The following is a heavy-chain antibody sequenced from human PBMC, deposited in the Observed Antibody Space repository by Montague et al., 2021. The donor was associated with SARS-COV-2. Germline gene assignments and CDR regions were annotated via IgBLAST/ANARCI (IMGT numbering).Heavy chain of an antibody. V-gene: IGHV4-59*01. D-gene: IGHD3-3*01. J-gene: IGHJ4*02. CDR3: ARAPVAHITIFGVVTSFDY. Sequence: SETLSLTCTVSGGSISSYYWSWIRQPPGQGLEWIGYIYYSGSTXXXPSXXXRVTISVDTSKNQFSLKLSSVTAADTAVYYCARAPVAHITIFGVVTSFDYWGPGTTVTVSS. CDR2: IYYSGST. CDR1: GGSISSYY.